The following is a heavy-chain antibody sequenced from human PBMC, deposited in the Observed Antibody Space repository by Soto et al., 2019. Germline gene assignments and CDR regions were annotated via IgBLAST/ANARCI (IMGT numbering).Heavy chain of an antibody. Sequence: SVKVSCKASGFTFTSSAVQWVRQARGQRLEWIGWIVVGSGNTNYAQKFQERVTITRDMSTSTAYMELSSLRSEDTAVYYCAAGGYYDSSGYHLYYFDYWGQGTLVTVSS. CDR2: IVVGSGNT. D-gene: IGHD3-22*01. CDR1: GFTFTSSA. J-gene: IGHJ4*02. CDR3: AAGGYYDSSGYHLYYFDY. V-gene: IGHV1-58*01.